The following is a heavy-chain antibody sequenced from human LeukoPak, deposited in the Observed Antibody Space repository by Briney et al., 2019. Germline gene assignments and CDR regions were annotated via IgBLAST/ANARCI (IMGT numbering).Heavy chain of an antibody. CDR1: GGSISSYY. V-gene: IGHV4-59*01. CDR3: ARVSNSYGTPGYYYYGTDV. CDR2: IYYSGST. Sequence: SETLSLTCTVSGGSISSYYWSWIRQPPGKGLEWIGYIYYSGSTNYNPSLKSRVTISVDTSKNQFSLKLSSVTAADTAVYYCARVSNSYGTPGYYYYGTDVWGQGTTVTVSS. D-gene: IGHD5-18*01. J-gene: IGHJ6*02.